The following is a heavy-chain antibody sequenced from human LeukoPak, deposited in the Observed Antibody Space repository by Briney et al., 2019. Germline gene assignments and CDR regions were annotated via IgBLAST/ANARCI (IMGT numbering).Heavy chain of an antibody. CDR1: GFTFSSYA. D-gene: IGHD2-15*01. CDR2: ISYDGSNK. J-gene: IGHJ3*02. V-gene: IGHV3-30*04. CDR3: ARDAGSGRGTFDI. Sequence: GGSLRLSCAASGFTFSSYAMHWVRQAPGKGLEWVAVISYDGSNKYYADSVKGRFTISRDNSKNTLYLQMNSLRAEDTAVYSCARDAGSGRGTFDIWGQGTMVTVSS.